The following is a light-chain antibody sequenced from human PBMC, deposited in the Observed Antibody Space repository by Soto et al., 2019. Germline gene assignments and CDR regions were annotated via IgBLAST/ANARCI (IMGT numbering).Light chain of an antibody. V-gene: IGKV3-20*01. CDR1: QSVSSSY. CDR2: GTS. J-gene: IGKJ1*01. Sequence: EIVLTQSPGTLSLSPGERATLSCRASQSVSSSYLAWYQHKPGRAPRLHIDGTSSRATGIPDRFSGSGSGTDFTLTISRLEPEDFAVYYCQQYGSSGTFGQGTKVDIK. CDR3: QQYGSSGT.